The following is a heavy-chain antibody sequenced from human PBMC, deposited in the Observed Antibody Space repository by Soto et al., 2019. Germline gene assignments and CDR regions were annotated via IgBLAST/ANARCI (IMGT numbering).Heavy chain of an antibody. D-gene: IGHD5-18*01. CDR3: AKAGDVSYGYWFDP. J-gene: IGHJ5*02. Sequence: EGSLRLSCAASGFTFSSYAMSWVRQAPGKGLEWVSAISGSGGGTYYADSVKGRFTISRDNSKNTLYLQMNSLGAEDTAVYYCAKAGDVSYGYWFDPWGQGTLVTVSS. CDR2: ISGSGGGT. V-gene: IGHV3-23*01. CDR1: GFTFSSYA.